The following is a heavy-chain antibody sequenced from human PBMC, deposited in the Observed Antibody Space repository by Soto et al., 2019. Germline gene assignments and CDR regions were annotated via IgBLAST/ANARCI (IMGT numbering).Heavy chain of an antibody. CDR3: VRVGVGSGNHADS. CDR2: IHYSGRT. D-gene: IGHD1-26*01. V-gene: IGHV4-59*12. J-gene: IGHJ4*02. Sequence: SETLSLTCSVSNGAISVFYWTLIRQPPGKILEWIGYIHYSGRTDYNPSLTRRATMSVDTSKNQFSLNLKSITAAETDVYYCVRVGVGSGNHADSWGRGTRVTVSS. CDR1: NGAISVFY.